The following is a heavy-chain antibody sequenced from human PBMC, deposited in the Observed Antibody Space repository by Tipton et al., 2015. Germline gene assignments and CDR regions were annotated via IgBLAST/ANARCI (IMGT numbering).Heavy chain of an antibody. D-gene: IGHD3-22*01. V-gene: IGHV3-30*18. CDR3: VKDGYYYDNSGYSPLDY. J-gene: IGHJ4*02. CDR2: ISYDGTNK. Sequence: SLRLSCVGSGFTFNSYGMHWVRQAPGKGLEWVAVISYDGTNKYYADSVKGRFTISRDNSKNALYQQMNSLRPGDTAVYYCVKDGYYYDNSGYSPLDYWGQGTLVTVSS. CDR1: GFTFNSYG.